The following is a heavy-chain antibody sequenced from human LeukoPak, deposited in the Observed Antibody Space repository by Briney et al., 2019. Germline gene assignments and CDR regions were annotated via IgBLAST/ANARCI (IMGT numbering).Heavy chain of an antibody. Sequence: GGSLRLSCAASGFTFSSYGMHWVRQALGKGLEWVAVIWYDGSNKYYADSVRGRFTIPRDKSKNTLYLQMNSLRAEDTAVYYCARDGLGDYSNDYYYFYMDVWGKGTTVTVSS. CDR1: GFTFSSYG. CDR3: ARDGLGDYSNDYYYFYMDV. D-gene: IGHD4-11*01. CDR2: IWYDGSNK. V-gene: IGHV3-33*01. J-gene: IGHJ6*03.